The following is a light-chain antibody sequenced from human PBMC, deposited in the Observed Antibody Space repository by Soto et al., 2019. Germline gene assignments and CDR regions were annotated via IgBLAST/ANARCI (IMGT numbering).Light chain of an antibody. CDR1: SSDVGGYDY. V-gene: IGLV2-14*01. J-gene: IGLJ1*01. CDR3: SSYTGSSTFV. CDR2: DVN. Sequence: QSALTQPASGSGYPGQSITISCTGTSSDVGGYDYVSWYQQLPGKAPKLLIYDVNNRPSGVSHRFSGSKSGNTASLTISGLQAEDEADYYCSSYTGSSTFVFGTGTKLTVL.